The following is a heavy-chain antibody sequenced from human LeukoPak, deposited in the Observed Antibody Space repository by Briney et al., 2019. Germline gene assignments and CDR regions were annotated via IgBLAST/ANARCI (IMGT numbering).Heavy chain of an antibody. CDR1: GFTFDHYA. CDR3: AKVSKGMVGATIDY. D-gene: IGHD1-26*01. CDR2: ISWDGGST. J-gene: IGHJ4*02. V-gene: IGHV3-43D*03. Sequence: GGSLRLSCAASGFTFDHYAMHWVGQVPGKGLEWVSLISWDGGSTYYGDSVKGRFTIARDNTKNSLYLQMNSLRAEDTALYYCAKVSKGMVGATIDYWGQEPLVTVSS.